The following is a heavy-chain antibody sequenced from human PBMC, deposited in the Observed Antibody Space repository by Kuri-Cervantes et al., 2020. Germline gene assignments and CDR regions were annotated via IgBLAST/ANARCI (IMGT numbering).Heavy chain of an antibody. V-gene: IGHV4-38-2*02. Sequence: SETLSLTCTVSGYSISSGYYWGWIRQPPGKGLEWIGSIYHSGSTYYNPSLKSRVTISVDTSKNQFSLKLTSVTTADTALYYCARRFYSSGWPVFDFWGQGSLVTVSS. CDR2: IYHSGST. CDR3: ARRFYSSGWPVFDF. J-gene: IGHJ4*02. CDR1: GYSISSGYY. D-gene: IGHD6-19*01.